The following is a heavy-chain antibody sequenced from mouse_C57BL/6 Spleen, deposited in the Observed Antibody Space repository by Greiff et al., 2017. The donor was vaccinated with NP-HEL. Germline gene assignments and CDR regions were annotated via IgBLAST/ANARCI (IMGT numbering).Heavy chain of an antibody. CDR2: ISSGGSYT. Sequence: EVMLVESGGDLVKPGGSLKLSCEASGFTFSSYGMSWVRQTPDKRLEWVATISSGGSYTYYPYSVKGRFTISRDNAKNTLYLQMSSLKSEDTAMYYCARSLYDGYPYFDYWGQGTTLTVSS. CDR3: ARSLYDGYPYFDY. CDR1: GFTFSSYG. D-gene: IGHD2-3*01. V-gene: IGHV5-6*01. J-gene: IGHJ2*01.